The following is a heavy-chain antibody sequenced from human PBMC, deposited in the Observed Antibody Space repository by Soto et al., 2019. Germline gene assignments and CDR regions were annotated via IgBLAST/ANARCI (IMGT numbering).Heavy chain of an antibody. D-gene: IGHD4-17*01. CDR1: GFNFDDYA. CDR2: ISWNSGSI. J-gene: IGHJ4*02. Sequence: PGGSLRLSCAASGFNFDDYAMHWVRQAPGKGLEWVSGISWNSGSIGYADSVKGRFTISRDNAKNSLYLQMNSLRAEDTALYYCAKDIMPHYGGRYFDYWGQGTLVTVSS. V-gene: IGHV3-9*01. CDR3: AKDIMPHYGGRYFDY.